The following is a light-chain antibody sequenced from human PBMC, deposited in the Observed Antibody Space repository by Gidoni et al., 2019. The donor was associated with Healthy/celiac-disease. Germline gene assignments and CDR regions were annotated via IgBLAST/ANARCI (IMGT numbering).Light chain of an antibody. V-gene: IGKV1-33*01. Sequence: IHITLSPSSLSASVGDRVTITCQASQDISNYLDWDQQKPGKAPKLLIYDASNLETGVTSRFSGSGSGTDVTFTISSLQREDSETYYCEQYDNASTCGQERRLEIK. CDR3: EQYDNAST. CDR1: QDISNY. CDR2: DAS. J-gene: IGKJ5*01.